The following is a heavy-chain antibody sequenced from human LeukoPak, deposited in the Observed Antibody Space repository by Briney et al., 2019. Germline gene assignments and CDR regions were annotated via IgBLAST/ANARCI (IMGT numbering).Heavy chain of an antibody. CDR1: GGSISSSNW. CDR3: ARVPTGDGYYYYYGMDV. D-gene: IGHD7-27*01. V-gene: IGHV4-4*02. CDR2: IYHSGST. Sequence: KASETLSLTCAVSGGSISSSNWWSWVRQPPGKGLEWIGEIYHSGSTNYNPSLKSRVTISVDKSKNQFSLKLSSVTAADTAVYYCARVPTGDGYYYYYGMDVWGQGTTVTVSS. J-gene: IGHJ6*02.